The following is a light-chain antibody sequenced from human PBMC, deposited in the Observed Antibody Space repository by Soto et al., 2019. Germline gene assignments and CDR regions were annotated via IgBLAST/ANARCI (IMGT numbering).Light chain of an antibody. CDR2: EVT. CDR1: SSDVGGYDY. CDR3: SSYAGSNNFV. J-gene: IGLJ1*01. V-gene: IGLV2-8*01. Sequence: QSVLTQPPSASGSPGQSVTISCTGTSSDVGGYDYVSWYQQHPGKAPKLMIYEVTKRPSGVPDRFSGSKSGNTASLTVSGLQAEDEADSYCSSYAGSNNFVFGTGTKVTAL.